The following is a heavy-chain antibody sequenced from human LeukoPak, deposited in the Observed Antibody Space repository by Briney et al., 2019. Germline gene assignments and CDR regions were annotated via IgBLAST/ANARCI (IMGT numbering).Heavy chain of an antibody. V-gene: IGHV3-48*02. D-gene: IGHD6-6*01. CDR1: GFTFSSYA. Sequence: PGGSLRLSCAASGFTFSSYAMAWVRQTPGKGLEWLSYISSSSKINYADSVKGRFTISRDNAKNSLYLQMNGLRDEDTAVYYCARSANPGVHDFDPWGQGTLVTVSS. CDR2: ISSSSKI. CDR3: ARSANPGVHDFDP. J-gene: IGHJ5*02.